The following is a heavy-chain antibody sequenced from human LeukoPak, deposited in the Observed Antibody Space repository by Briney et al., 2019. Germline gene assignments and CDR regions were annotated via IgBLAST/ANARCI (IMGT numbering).Heavy chain of an antibody. V-gene: IGHV3-23*01. CDR1: GFSLTSSA. D-gene: IGHD3-22*01. J-gene: IGHJ4*02. CDR3: AKGLGSSASYSPVDF. CDR2: LSGGSATT. Sequence: GGSLTLSCAASGFSLTSSAMTWVRQAPGKGLEWVSSLSGGSATTLYADSVKGRFTMSRDNSKSTLYLQMNNLRVDDTAIYYCAKGLGSSASYSPVDFWGQGTLVTVSS.